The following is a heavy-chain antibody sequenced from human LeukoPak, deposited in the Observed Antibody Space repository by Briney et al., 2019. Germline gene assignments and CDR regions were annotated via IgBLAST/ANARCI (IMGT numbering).Heavy chain of an antibody. CDR2: IYYSGST. Sequence: SETLSLTCTVSGGSISSGGYYWSWIRQHPGKGLEWIGYIYYSGSTYYNPSLKSRVTISVDTSKNQFSLKLSSVTAADTAVYYCAREVRYSSSWRDYYGMDVWGQGTTVTVSS. CDR3: AREVRYSSSWRDYYGMDV. D-gene: IGHD6-13*01. J-gene: IGHJ6*02. CDR1: GGSISSGGYY. V-gene: IGHV4-31*03.